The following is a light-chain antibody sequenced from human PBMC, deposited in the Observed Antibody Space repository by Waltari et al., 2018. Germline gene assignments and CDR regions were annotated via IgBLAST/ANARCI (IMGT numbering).Light chain of an antibody. CDR2: WAT. CDR1: QSVLLSSNNRNY. V-gene: IGKV4-1*01. J-gene: IGKJ4*01. CDR3: QQYYTTPIT. Sequence: DIVMTQSPDSLAVSLGERATINCKSSQSVLLSSNNRNYLTWYQQKPGQPPKLLIYWATTRESGVPGRFSGSGSGTDFTVTISSLQAEDVAVYYCQQYYTTPITFGGGTKVEIK.